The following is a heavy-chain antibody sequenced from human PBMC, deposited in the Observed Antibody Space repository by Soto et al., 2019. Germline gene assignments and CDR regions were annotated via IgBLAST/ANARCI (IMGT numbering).Heavy chain of an antibody. CDR1: GFTVSSNA. D-gene: IGHD6-13*01. J-gene: IGHJ4*02. CDR3: ARGVAPGTSAPDY. CDR2: IHSGGST. V-gene: IGHV3-66*01. Sequence: EVQLVESGGGLVQPGGSLRLSCAASGFTVSSNATSWVRQAPGKGLEWVSVIHSGGSTYYADSVKGRFTISRDNSKNTLFFQMNGLRAEDTALYYCARGVAPGTSAPDYWGQGTLVIVSS.